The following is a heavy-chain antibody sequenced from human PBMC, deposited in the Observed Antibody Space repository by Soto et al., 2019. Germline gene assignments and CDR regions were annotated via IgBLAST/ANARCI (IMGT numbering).Heavy chain of an antibody. V-gene: IGHV1-8*01. CDR3: ARGRRGTGTPPTEGYYYYYMDV. Sequence: QVQLVQSGAEVKKPGASVKVSCKASGYTSTSYDINWVRQATGQGLEWMGWMNPNSGNTGYAQKFQGRVTMTRNTSISTAYMELSSLRSEDTAVYYCARGRRGTGTPPTEGYYYYYMDVWGKGTTVTVSS. CDR2: MNPNSGNT. D-gene: IGHD1-7*01. J-gene: IGHJ6*03. CDR1: GYTSTSYD.